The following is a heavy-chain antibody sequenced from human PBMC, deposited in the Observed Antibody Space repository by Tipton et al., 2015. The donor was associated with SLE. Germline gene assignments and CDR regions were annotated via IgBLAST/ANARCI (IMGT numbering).Heavy chain of an antibody. CDR3: VRGGGGTGSYYNYFHYMDV. J-gene: IGHJ6*03. D-gene: IGHD3-10*01. V-gene: IGHV3-74*01. CDR2: ISGDGSST. Sequence: GSLRLSCVASGFRFNNYWMHWVRQAPGMGLVWVLRISGDGSSTSYADSVKGRFTVSRDSAKNTVILQMHSLRAEDTAVYYCVRGGGGTGSYYNYFHYMDVWGEGTTVTVSS. CDR1: GFRFNNYW.